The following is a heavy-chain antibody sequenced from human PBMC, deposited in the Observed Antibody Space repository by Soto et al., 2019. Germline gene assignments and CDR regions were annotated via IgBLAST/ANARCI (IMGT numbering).Heavy chain of an antibody. D-gene: IGHD2-2*01. Sequence: QVQLVQSGAEAKKPGSSVKVSCKASGGTFSSYAISWVRQAPGQGLEWMGGIIPIFGTANYAQKFQGRVTITADESTITAYMELRRLRAQDTALDSCARDRADIVLAPAAIVSMDVWGHGTTVTVSS. V-gene: IGHV1-69*12. CDR2: IIPIFGTA. CDR3: ARDRADIVLAPAAIVSMDV. CDR1: GGTFSSYA. J-gene: IGHJ6*02.